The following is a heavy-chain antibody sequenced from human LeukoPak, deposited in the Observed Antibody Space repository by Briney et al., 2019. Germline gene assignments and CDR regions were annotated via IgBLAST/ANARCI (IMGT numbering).Heavy chain of an antibody. CDR2: IYHSGST. D-gene: IGHD6-19*01. CDR1: GYSISSGYY. J-gene: IGHJ3*02. CDR3: ARRGGQRIVVAGTGDAFYI. V-gene: IGHV4-38-2*02. Sequence: PSETLSLTCTVSGYSISSGYYWGWIRQPPGKGLEWIGSIYHSGSTYYNPSLKSRVTISVDTSKNHFSLRLSSVTAADTAVYHCARRGGQRIVVAGTGDAFYIWGQGTMVTVSS.